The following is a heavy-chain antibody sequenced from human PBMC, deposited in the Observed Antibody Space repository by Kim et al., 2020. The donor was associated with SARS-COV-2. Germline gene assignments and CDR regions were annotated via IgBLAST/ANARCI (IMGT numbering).Heavy chain of an antibody. J-gene: IGHJ6*04. Sequence: GGSLRLSCAASGFTFSGYSMNWVRQAPGKGLEWVSSISSSSSYIYYADSVKGRFTISRDNAKNSLYLQMNSLRAEDTAVYYCATSSRGSLEGDVWGKGTTVTVSS. CDR1: GFTFSGYS. V-gene: IGHV3-21*01. CDR2: ISSSSSYI. CDR3: ATSSRGSLEGDV. D-gene: IGHD3-3*01.